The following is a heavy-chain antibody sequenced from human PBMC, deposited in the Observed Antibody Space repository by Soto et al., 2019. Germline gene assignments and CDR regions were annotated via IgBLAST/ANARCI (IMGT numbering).Heavy chain of an antibody. D-gene: IGHD5-12*01. Sequence: QVQLVQSGAEVKKPGASVKVSCKASGYTFTSYAMHWVRQAPGHRLEWMGWINAGNGNTKYSQKFQGRVTITRDTYASTAYIELSSLGSEDTAVYYCARDLGRWLQVKGYWFDPWGQGTLVTVSS. V-gene: IGHV1-3*01. CDR3: ARDLGRWLQVKGYWFDP. CDR1: GYTFTSYA. CDR2: INAGNGNT. J-gene: IGHJ5*02.